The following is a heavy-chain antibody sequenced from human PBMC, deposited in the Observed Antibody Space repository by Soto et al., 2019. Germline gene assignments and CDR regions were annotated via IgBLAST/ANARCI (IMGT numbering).Heavy chain of an antibody. CDR1: GGSFSGYY. D-gene: IGHD1-1*01. V-gene: IGHV4-34*01. Sequence: SETLSLTCAVYGGSFSGYYWSWIRQPPGKGLEWIGEINHSGSTNYNPSLKSRVTISVDTSRNQFSLKLSSVTAADTAVFYCARESKWNDEYYFDYWGQGTQVTVSS. J-gene: IGHJ4*02. CDR2: INHSGST. CDR3: ARESKWNDEYYFDY.